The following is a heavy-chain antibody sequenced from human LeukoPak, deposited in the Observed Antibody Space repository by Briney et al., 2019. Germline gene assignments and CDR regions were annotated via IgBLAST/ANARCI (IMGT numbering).Heavy chain of an antibody. CDR3: ANSSFQDYYYIDV. CDR1: GFSFSSYN. CDR2: IYSGGST. Sequence: GGSLRLSCAASGFSFSSYNMNWARQTPGKGLEWVSVIYSGGSTYYADSVKGRFTISRDNSKNTLYLQMNSLRAEDTAVYYCANSSFQDYYYIDVWGKGTTVTVSS. V-gene: IGHV3-66*01. D-gene: IGHD6-6*01. J-gene: IGHJ6*03.